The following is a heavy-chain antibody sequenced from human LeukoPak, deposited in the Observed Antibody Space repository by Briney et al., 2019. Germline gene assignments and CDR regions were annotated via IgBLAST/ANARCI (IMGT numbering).Heavy chain of an antibody. D-gene: IGHD6-13*01. CDR3: AKDPLAAAGTSYYYMDV. Sequence: GGSLRLSCAASGFTFSSYSMNWVRQAPGKGLEWVSSISSSSSYIYYADSVKGRFTISRDNSKNTLYLQMNSLRAEDTAVYYCAKDPLAAAGTSYYYMDVWGKGTTVTVSS. CDR2: ISSSSSYI. CDR1: GFTFSSYS. J-gene: IGHJ6*03. V-gene: IGHV3-21*01.